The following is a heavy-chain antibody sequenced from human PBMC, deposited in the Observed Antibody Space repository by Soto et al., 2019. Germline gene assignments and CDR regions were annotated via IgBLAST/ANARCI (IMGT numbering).Heavy chain of an antibody. CDR2: MFYSGLT. CDR1: GYSVTSRDYY. V-gene: IGHV4-39*01. J-gene: IGHJ6*02. Sequence: SETLSLTCSVPGYSVTSRDYYWAWIRQPPGKGLEWIGSMFYSGLTYYNPSLKSRVTLSVDTSKNQFSVRLNAVTAADTAVYYCAPLSVSLSGPYGIHVWGQGTTVIVSS. D-gene: IGHD2-15*01. CDR3: APLSVSLSGPYGIHV.